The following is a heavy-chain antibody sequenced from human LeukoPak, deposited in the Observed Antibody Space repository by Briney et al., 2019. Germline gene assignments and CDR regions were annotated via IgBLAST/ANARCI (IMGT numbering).Heavy chain of an antibody. CDR3: ARGSWNYDY. D-gene: IGHD1-7*01. V-gene: IGHV4-34*01. Sequence: SETLSLTCAVYGGSFSGYYWSWIRQPPGKGLEWIGEINHSGSTNYNPSLKSRVTMSVDTSKNQFSLKLSSVTAADTAVYYCARGSWNYDYWGQGTLVTVSS. CDR1: GGSFSGYY. J-gene: IGHJ4*02. CDR2: INHSGST.